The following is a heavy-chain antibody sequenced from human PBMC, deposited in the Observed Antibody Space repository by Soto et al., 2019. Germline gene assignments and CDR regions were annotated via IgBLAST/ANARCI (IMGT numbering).Heavy chain of an antibody. CDR2: IYPGDSDT. J-gene: IGHJ6*03. V-gene: IGHV5-51*01. D-gene: IGHD6-6*01. CDR3: ASLNSSSSFYYYMDV. Sequence: GASLKISCKGSGYSFTSYWIGWVRQMPGKGLEWMGIIYPGDSDTRYSPSFQGQVTISADKSISTAYLQWSSLKASDTAMYYCASLNSSSSFYYYMDVWGKGTTVTVSS. CDR1: GYSFTSYW.